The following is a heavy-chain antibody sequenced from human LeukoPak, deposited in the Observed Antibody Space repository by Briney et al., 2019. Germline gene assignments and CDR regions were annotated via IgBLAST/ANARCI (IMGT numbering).Heavy chain of an antibody. V-gene: IGHV1-69*04. CDR2: ITPILGIA. CDR1: GGTSSTYA. Sequence: GASVKISCKASGGTSSTYAISWVRQAPGQGLEWMGRITPILGIANYAQKFQGRVTITADKSTSTAYMELSSLRSEDTAVYYCARGADGDCSGGGCYLNYWGQGTLVTVSS. CDR3: ARGADGDCSGGGCYLNY. D-gene: IGHD2-15*01. J-gene: IGHJ4*02.